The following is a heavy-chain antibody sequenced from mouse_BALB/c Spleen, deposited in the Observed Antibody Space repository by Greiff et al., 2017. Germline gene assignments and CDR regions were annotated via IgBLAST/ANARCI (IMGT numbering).Heavy chain of an antibody. CDR1: GFTFSSYT. D-gene: IGHD2-4*01. Sequence: EVKLVESGGGLVKPGGSLKLSCAASGFTFSSYTMSWVRQTPEKRLEWVATISSGGSYTYYPDSVKGRFTISRDNAKNTLYLQMSSLKSEDTAMYYCTRAPNDYDVFAYWGQGTLVTVSA. CDR3: TRAPNDYDVFAY. CDR2: ISSGGSYT. J-gene: IGHJ3*01. V-gene: IGHV5-6-4*01.